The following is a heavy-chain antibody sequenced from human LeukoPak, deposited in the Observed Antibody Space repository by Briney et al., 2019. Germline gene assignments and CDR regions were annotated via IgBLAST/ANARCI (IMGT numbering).Heavy chain of an antibody. D-gene: IGHD6-19*01. CDR1: GGSISSGGYS. Sequence: PSQTLSLTCAVSGGSISSGGYSWSWIRQPPGKGLEWIGYIYHSGSTYYNPPLKSRVTISVDRSKNQFSLKLSSVTAADTAVYYCARVAVAASFDYWGQGTLVTVSS. V-gene: IGHV4-30-2*01. J-gene: IGHJ4*02. CDR3: ARVAVAASFDY. CDR2: IYHSGST.